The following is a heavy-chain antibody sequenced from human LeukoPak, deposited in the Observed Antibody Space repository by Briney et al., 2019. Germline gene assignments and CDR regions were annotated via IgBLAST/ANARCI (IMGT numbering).Heavy chain of an antibody. CDR3: AREPNWGYFDH. Sequence: ASVKVSCKSSGYTFSGYYMQWVRQAPGQGLEWLGWVNPNSGGTHYAQKFQGRVTMTGDTSIDTAYMELRSLRFDDTAIYYCAREPNWGYFDHWGQGTLVTVSS. CDR1: GYTFSGYY. D-gene: IGHD7-27*01. J-gene: IGHJ4*02. V-gene: IGHV1-2*02. CDR2: VNPNSGGT.